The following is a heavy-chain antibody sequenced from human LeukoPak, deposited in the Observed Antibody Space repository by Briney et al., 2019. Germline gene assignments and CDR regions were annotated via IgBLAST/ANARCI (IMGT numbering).Heavy chain of an antibody. CDR3: AKQPDHRSNPWAFDI. Sequence: GGSLRLSCAASGFTFSSYGMHWVRQAPGKGLEWVAFIRYDGSNKYYADSVKGRFTISRDNSKNTLYLQMNSLRAEDTAVYYCAKQPDHRSNPWAFDIWGQGTMVTVSS. CDR1: GFTFSSYG. CDR2: IRYDGSNK. J-gene: IGHJ3*02. D-gene: IGHD4-11*01. V-gene: IGHV3-30*02.